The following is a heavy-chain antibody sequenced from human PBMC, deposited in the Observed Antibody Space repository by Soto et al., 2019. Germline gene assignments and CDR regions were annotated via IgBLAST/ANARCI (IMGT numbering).Heavy chain of an antibody. CDR2: ISGSGGST. CDR3: TRANGPAAIGHFHYGMDV. CDR1: GFTFSSYA. Sequence: GGSLRLSCAASGFTFSSYAMSWVRQAPGKGLEWVSAISGSGGSTYYADSVKGRFTTSRDNSKNTLYLQMNSLRAEDTAVYYCTRANGPAAIGHFHYGMDVWGQGTTVTVSS. J-gene: IGHJ6*02. D-gene: IGHD2-2*02. V-gene: IGHV3-23*01.